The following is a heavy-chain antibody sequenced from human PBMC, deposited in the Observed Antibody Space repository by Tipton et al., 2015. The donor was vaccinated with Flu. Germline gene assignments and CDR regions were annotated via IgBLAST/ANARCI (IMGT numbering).Heavy chain of an antibody. CDR2: ISSSGSTI. Sequence: SLRLSCAASGFTFSDYYMSWIRQAPGKGLEWVSYISSSGSTIYYADSVKGRFTISRDNAKNSLYLQMNSLRAEDTAVYYCARGGSSTRFYYYYYGMDVWGQGTTVTVSS. J-gene: IGHJ6*02. CDR1: GFTFSDYY. D-gene: IGHD6-6*01. CDR3: ARGGSSTRFYYYYYGMDV. V-gene: IGHV3-11*01.